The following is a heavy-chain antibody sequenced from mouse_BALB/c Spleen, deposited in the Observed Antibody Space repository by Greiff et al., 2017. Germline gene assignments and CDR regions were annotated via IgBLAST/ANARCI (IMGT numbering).Heavy chain of an antibody. J-gene: IGHJ3*01. D-gene: IGHD2-4*01. V-gene: IGHV5-6-5*01. CDR2: ISSGGST. Sequence: EVKLVESGGGLVKPGGSLKLSCAASGFTFSSYAMSWVRQTPEKRLEWVASISSGGSTYYPDSVKGRFTISRDNARNILYLQMSSLRSEDTAMYYCARRTMITTGGQGTLVTVSA. CDR1: GFTFSSYA. CDR3: ARRTMITT.